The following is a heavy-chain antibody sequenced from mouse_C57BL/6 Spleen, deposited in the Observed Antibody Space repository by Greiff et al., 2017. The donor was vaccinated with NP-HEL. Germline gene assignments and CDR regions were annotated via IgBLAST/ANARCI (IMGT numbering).Heavy chain of an antibody. D-gene: IGHD1-1*01. Sequence: QVQLQQPGAELVKAGASVKMSCKASGYTFTSYWMHWVKQRLGQGLEWFAETNPTNGRTYYNEKFKRKATLTVDKSSSTAYMLLSGPTFEDSAVYYCARIKKIVATYFDYWGEGTTRIVSS. V-gene: IGHV1S81*02. CDR1: GYTFTSYW. CDR2: TNPTNGRT. CDR3: ARIKKIVATYFDY. J-gene: IGHJ2*01.